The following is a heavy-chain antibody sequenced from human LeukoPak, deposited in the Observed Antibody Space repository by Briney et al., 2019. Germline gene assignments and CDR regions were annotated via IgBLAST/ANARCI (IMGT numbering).Heavy chain of an antibody. V-gene: IGHV1-69*05. D-gene: IGHD4/OR15-4a*01. Sequence: SVKVSCKASGGTFSSYAISWVRQAPGQGLEWMGGIIPIFGTANYAQKFQGRVTITTDESTSTAYMGLSSLRSEDTAVYYCASRTIYGGNGGPFDYWGQGTLVTVSS. CDR3: ASRTIYGGNGGPFDY. CDR1: GGTFSSYA. J-gene: IGHJ4*02. CDR2: IIPIFGTA.